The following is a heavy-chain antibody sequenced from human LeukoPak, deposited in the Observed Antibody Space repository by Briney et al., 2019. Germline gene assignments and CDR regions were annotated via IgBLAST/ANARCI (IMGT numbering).Heavy chain of an antibody. Sequence: SVKVSCKASGGTFSSYAISWVRQAPGQGVEWMGRIIPILGIANYAQKFQGRVTITTDKSTSTAYMELSSLRSEDTAVYYCARIMTPPSFYFDYWGQGTLVTVSS. CDR2: IIPILGIA. J-gene: IGHJ4*02. V-gene: IGHV1-69*04. CDR3: ARIMTPPSFYFDY. D-gene: IGHD3-16*01. CDR1: GGTFSSYA.